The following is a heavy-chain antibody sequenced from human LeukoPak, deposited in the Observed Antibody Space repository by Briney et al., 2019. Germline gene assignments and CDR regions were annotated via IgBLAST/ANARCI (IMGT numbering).Heavy chain of an antibody. J-gene: IGHJ6*03. Sequence: ASVKVSCKASGYTFTSYGISWVRQAPGQGLEWMGWISAYNGNTNYAQKLQGRVTMTTDTSTSTAYMELRSLRSDDTAVYYCASSSEDYYYYYMDVWGEGTTVTVSS. CDR3: ASSSEDYYYYYMDV. CDR1: GYTFTSYG. V-gene: IGHV1-18*01. CDR2: ISAYNGNT.